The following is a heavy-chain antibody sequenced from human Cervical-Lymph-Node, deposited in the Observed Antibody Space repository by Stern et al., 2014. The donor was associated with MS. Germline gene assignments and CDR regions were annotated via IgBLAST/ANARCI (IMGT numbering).Heavy chain of an antibody. CDR3: ARGAYCGGDCYYSDY. CDR1: GYIFNSYD. D-gene: IGHD2-21*02. V-gene: IGHV1-8*01. J-gene: IGHJ4*02. CDR2: MNPNSGKT. Sequence: VQLVESGAEVKKPGASVKVSCKASGYIFNSYDINWVRQASGQGLEWMGWMNPNSGKTGYSQSLQGRVTMTWNTSVTTFYMDLSSLTPEDTAVYFCARGAYCGGDCYYSDYWGQGTLVTVSS.